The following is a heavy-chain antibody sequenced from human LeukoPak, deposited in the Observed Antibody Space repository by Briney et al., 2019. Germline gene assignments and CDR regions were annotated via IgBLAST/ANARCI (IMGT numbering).Heavy chain of an antibody. CDR1: GFTFSNAW. D-gene: IGHD3-22*01. Sequence: GGSLRLSCAASGFTFSNAWMSWVRQAPGKGLEWVGRIKSKVDGGTTDYAAPVKGRFTISRDDSKNTVNLQMNSLKSEDTAVYHCTTQGHHYDSSGYNFVDYWGQGTLVTVSS. V-gene: IGHV3-15*01. J-gene: IGHJ4*02. CDR2: IKSKVDGGTT. CDR3: TTQGHHYDSSGYNFVDY.